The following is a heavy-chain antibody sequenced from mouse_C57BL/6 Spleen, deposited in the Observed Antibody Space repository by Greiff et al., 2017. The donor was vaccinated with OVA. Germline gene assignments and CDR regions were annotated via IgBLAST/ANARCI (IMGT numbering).Heavy chain of an antibody. CDR2: ISYDGSN. J-gene: IGHJ2*01. CDR1: GYSITSGYY. Sequence: EVKLQESGPGLVKPSQSLSLTCSVTGYSITSGYYWNWIRQFPGNKLEWMGYISYDGSNNYNPSLKNRISITRDTSKNQFFLKLNSVTTEDTATYYCARGPLYDQYYVDYWGQGTTLTVSS. D-gene: IGHD2-3*01. CDR3: ARGPLYDQYYVDY. V-gene: IGHV3-6*01.